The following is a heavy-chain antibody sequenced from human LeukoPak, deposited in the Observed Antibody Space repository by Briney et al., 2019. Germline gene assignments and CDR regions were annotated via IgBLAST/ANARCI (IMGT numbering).Heavy chain of an antibody. V-gene: IGHV3-48*01. CDR2: ISSSSSTI. CDR1: GFTFSSYS. J-gene: IGHJ5*02. Sequence: PGGSLRLSCAASGFTFSSYSMNWVRQAPGKRLEWVSYISSSSSTIYYADSVKGRFTISRDNAKNSLYLQMNSLRAEDTAVYYCARGGVIFGDELGWFDPWGQGTLVTVSS. CDR3: ARGGVIFGDELGWFDP. D-gene: IGHD3-3*01.